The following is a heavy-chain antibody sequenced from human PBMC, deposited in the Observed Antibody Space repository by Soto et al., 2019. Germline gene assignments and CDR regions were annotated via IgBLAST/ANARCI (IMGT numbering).Heavy chain of an antibody. CDR1: EFPVIGDA. CDR3: AKEPATYFGSNWLDP. J-gene: IGHJ5*02. Sequence: GGCLRLSVASSEFPVIGDAMILVHQAPGQGLEWVSGINDSGNSTYYAESVKGRLTISRDNSKSTLSLEMNSLRADDTAVYYCAKEPATYFGSNWLDPWGQGTLVTVFS. D-gene: IGHD2-15*01. CDR2: INDSGNST. V-gene: IGHV3-23*01.